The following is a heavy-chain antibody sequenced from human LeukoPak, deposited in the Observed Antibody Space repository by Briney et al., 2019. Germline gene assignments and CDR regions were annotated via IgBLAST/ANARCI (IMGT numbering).Heavy chain of an antibody. CDR2: INPNSGGT. D-gene: IGHD2-15*01. J-gene: IGHJ5*02. Sequence: ASVKVSCKASGYTFTGHYMHWVRQAPGQGLEWMGWINPNSGGTNYAQKFQGRVTMTRDTSISTAYMELSRLRSDDTAVYYCARDPIVGNWFDPWGQGTLVTVSS. V-gene: IGHV1-2*02. CDR3: ARDPIVGNWFDP. CDR1: GYTFTGHY.